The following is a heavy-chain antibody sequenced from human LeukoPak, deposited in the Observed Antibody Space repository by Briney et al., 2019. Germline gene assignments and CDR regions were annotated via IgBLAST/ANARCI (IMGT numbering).Heavy chain of an antibody. D-gene: IGHD5-12*01. CDR3: ARQRVATIVYFDY. J-gene: IGHJ4*02. V-gene: IGHV4-39*01. CDR2: INHSGST. Sequence: SETLSLTCTVSGGSISSSSYYWGWIRQPPGKGLEWIGEINHSGSTNYNPSLKSRVTISVDTSKNQFSLKLSSVTAADTAVYYCARQRVATIVYFDYWGQGTLVTVSS. CDR1: GGSISSSSYY.